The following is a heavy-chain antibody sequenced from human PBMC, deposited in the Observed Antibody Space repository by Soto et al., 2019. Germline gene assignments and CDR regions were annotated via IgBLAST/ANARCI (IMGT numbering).Heavy chain of an antibody. J-gene: IGHJ4*02. CDR1: GGSINSNNYY. V-gene: IGHV4-39*02. CDR2: IYYDGST. D-gene: IGHD2-15*01. Sequence: SSETLSLTCTVSGGSINSNNYYWAWIRQPPGKGLAWIASIYYDGSTYYDTSLKSRVTISRDTSKNQFSLRLTSMTAADTAVYYCAKVVVAATRHSDFDSWGQGTLFPASS. CDR3: AKVVVAATRHSDFDS.